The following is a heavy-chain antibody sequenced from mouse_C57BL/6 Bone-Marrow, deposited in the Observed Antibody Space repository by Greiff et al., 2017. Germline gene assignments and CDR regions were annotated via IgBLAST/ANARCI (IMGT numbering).Heavy chain of an antibody. V-gene: IGHV1-78*01. CDR3: AREITTVVATPYYYAMDY. CDR1: GYTFTDHT. D-gene: IGHD1-1*01. Sequence: VQLQQSDAELVKPGASVKISCKVSGYTFTDHTIHWMKQRPEQGLEWIGYIYPRDGSTKYNEKFKGKATLTADKSSSTAYMQLNSLTSEDSAVYFCAREITTVVATPYYYAMDYWGQGTSVTVSS. CDR2: IYPRDGST. J-gene: IGHJ4*01.